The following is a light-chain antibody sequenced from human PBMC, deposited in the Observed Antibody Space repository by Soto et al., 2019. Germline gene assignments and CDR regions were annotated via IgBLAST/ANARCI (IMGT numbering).Light chain of an antibody. V-gene: IGKV1-33*01. CDR2: EAS. J-gene: IGKJ2*01. CDR1: LGISSA. Sequence: DIQMTQSHSTLSASVGDRVTMACRSSLGISSALAWYQQKLGKAPNLLIYEASKLQTGVPSRFSGGGSGTHFTFTISNLQPEDIATYYCQHYDNLPRYTFGLGTKVDI. CDR3: QHYDNLPRYT.